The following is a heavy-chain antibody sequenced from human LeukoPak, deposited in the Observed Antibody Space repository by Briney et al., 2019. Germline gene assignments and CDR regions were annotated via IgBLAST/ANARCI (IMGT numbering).Heavy chain of an antibody. V-gene: IGHV3-30-3*01. CDR1: GFTFSSSA. CDR3: AKDVTYRGTTNFDY. Sequence: GGSLRLSCVVSGFTFSSSAMHWVRQAPGKGLEWVAVISYDGNSKYYADSVKGRFTISRDNSKNTLYLQMNSLRAEDTAIYYCAKDVTYRGTTNFDYWGQGTLVTVSS. J-gene: IGHJ4*02. CDR2: ISYDGNSK. D-gene: IGHD1-26*01.